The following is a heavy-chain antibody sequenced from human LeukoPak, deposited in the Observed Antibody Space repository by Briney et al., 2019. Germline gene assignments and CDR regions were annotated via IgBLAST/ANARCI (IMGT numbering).Heavy chain of an antibody. CDR3: ARGYSSGWSHDY. CDR2: IYYSGST. Sequence: PSETLSLTCTVSGGSISSSSYHWGWIRQPPGKGLEWIGSIYYSGSTYYNPSLKSRVTISVDTSKNQFSLKLSSVTAADTAVYYCARGYSSGWSHDYWGQGTLVTVSS. CDR1: GGSISSSSYH. V-gene: IGHV4-39*01. J-gene: IGHJ4*02. D-gene: IGHD6-19*01.